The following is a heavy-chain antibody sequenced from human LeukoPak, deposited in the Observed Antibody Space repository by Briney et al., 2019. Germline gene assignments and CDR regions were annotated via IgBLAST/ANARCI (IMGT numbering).Heavy chain of an antibody. CDR3: ARDSGYDSRGFSYGGFDP. D-gene: IGHD3-22*01. CDR1: GGSFSSGAYY. J-gene: IGHJ5*02. CDR2: IHYSGSP. Sequence: SQTLSLTCTVSGGSFSSGAYYWSWIRQLPGKGLEWIGCIHYSGSPYYNPSLKRRVYISGDTSKNQFSLTLSSVTVPDTAVYYCARDSGYDSRGFSYGGFDPWGQGILVTASS. V-gene: IGHV4-31*03.